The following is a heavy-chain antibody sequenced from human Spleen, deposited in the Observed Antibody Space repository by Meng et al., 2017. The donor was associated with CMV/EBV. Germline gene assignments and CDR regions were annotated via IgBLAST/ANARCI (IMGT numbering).Heavy chain of an antibody. CDR2: IYYSGNT. D-gene: IGHD1-14*01. J-gene: IGHJ5*02. CDR3: ARAEYYNWFDP. Sequence: QVQVQEPGPGRVKPSKTRSLTCTVSGGSMSSGDYFWNWIRQPPGKGLEWIGYIYYSGNTYYNPSLKSRVTISIDTSKNQFSLKLSSVTAADTAVYYCARAEYYNWFDPWGQGTLVTVSS. V-gene: IGHV4-30-4*01. CDR1: GGSMSSGDYF.